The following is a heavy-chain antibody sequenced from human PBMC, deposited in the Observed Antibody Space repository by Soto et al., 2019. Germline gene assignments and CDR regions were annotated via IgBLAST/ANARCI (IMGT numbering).Heavy chain of an antibody. CDR1: GGSISSGGYY. D-gene: IGHD2-21*02. V-gene: IGHV4-31*03. Sequence: QVQLQESGPGLVKPSQTLSLTCTVSGGSISSGGYYWSWIRQHPGKGLEWIGYIYYSGRTYYNPSLRGRVTISVDTSKNQFSLKLSSVTAADTAVYYCARGSMEGAAYCGGDCYTYWYFDLWGRGTLVTVSS. CDR2: IYYSGRT. J-gene: IGHJ2*01. CDR3: ARGSMEGAAYCGGDCYTYWYFDL.